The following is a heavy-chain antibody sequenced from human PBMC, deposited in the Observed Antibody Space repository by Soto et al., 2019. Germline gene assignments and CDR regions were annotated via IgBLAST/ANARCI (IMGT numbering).Heavy chain of an antibody. CDR3: ARHVGLLGYGDYDTYDAFDI. D-gene: IGHD4-17*01. Sequence: QVQLQESGPGLVKPSETLSLTCTVSGGSISSYYWSWIRQPPGKGLEWIGYIYYSGSTNYNPSLKSRVTISVDTSKNQFSLQLSSVTAADTAVYYCARHVGLLGYGDYDTYDAFDIWCQGTMVTVSS. CDR1: GGSISSYY. J-gene: IGHJ3*02. V-gene: IGHV4-59*08. CDR2: IYYSGST.